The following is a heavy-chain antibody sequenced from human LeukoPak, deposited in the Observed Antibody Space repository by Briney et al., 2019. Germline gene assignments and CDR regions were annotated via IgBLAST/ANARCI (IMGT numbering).Heavy chain of an antibody. D-gene: IGHD2-2*02. J-gene: IGHJ6*02. V-gene: IGHV3-48*04. CDR3: ARDRRPAQYRGLDV. CDR1: GFISSSYW. Sequence: QSGGSLRLSCAASGFISSSYWMSWIRQAPGKGLEWISYISDSSTVVYYTDSVKGRFTISRDNANNSLFLQLNSLRAEDTAVYFCARDRRPAQYRGLDVWGRGTTVTVSS. CDR2: ISDSSTVV.